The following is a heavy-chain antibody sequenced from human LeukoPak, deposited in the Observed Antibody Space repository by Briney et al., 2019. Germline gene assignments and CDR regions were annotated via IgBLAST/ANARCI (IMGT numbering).Heavy chain of an antibody. J-gene: IGHJ3*02. Sequence: GASVKVSCKASGYTFTSYGISWVRQAPGQGLEWMGWISAYNGNTNYAQKLQGRVTMTTDTSTSTAYMELRSLRSDDTAVYYCASAVLRFLEWPWRNAFDIWGQGTMVTVSS. CDR2: ISAYNGNT. V-gene: IGHV1-18*01. D-gene: IGHD3-3*01. CDR1: GYTFTSYG. CDR3: ASAVLRFLEWPWRNAFDI.